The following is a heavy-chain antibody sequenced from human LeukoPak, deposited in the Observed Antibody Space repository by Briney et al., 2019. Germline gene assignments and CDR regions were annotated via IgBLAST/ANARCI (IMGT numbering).Heavy chain of an antibody. CDR2: IYYSGST. V-gene: IGHV4-59*01. CDR1: GGSISSYY. Sequence: ASETLSLTCTVSGGSISSYYWSWIRQPPGKGLEWIGYIYYSGSTNYNPSLKSRVTISVDTSKNQFSLKLSSVTAADTAVYYCARGMYYYDSSGYYYDPSEYFQHWGQGTLATVSS. CDR3: ARGMYYYDSSGYYYDPSEYFQH. J-gene: IGHJ1*01. D-gene: IGHD3-22*01.